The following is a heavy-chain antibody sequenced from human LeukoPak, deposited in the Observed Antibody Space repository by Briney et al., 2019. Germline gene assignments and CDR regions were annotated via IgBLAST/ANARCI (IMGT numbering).Heavy chain of an antibody. Sequence: ASVTVSCKASGYTFTSYDINWVRQATGQGLEWMGWMNPNSGNTGYAQKFQGRVTMTRNTSISTAYMELSSLRSEDTAVYYCARRAYCSSTSCYVPAYYYYGMDVWGQGTTVTVSS. D-gene: IGHD2-2*01. J-gene: IGHJ6*02. CDR3: ARRAYCSSTSCYVPAYYYYGMDV. CDR1: GYTFTSYD. CDR2: MNPNSGNT. V-gene: IGHV1-8*01.